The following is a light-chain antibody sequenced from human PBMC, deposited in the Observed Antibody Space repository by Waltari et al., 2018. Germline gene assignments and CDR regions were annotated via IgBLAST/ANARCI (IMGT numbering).Light chain of an antibody. J-gene: IGLJ1*01. CDR3: YSSDSTGLRV. V-gene: IGLV3-10*01. Sequence: SYELTQTPSVSVSPGQTARITCSGHELPRKYAYWFQQKSGQAPRLGIYEDTKRPSGNPGRCAGSRSGTGATLTITGAQVDDEADYYCYSSDSTGLRVFGGGTTVVVL. CDR2: EDT. CDR1: ELPRKY.